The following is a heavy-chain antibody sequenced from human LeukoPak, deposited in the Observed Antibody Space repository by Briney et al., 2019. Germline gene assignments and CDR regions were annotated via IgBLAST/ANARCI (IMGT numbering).Heavy chain of an antibody. Sequence: PGGSLRLSCAASGFTFSSYAMHWVRQAPGKGLEWVAVISYDGSNKYYADSVKGRSTISRDNSKNTLYLQMNSLRAEDTAVYYCAREAYGGNSLDYWGQGTLVTVSS. CDR3: AREAYGGNSLDY. D-gene: IGHD4-23*01. J-gene: IGHJ4*02. CDR1: GFTFSSYA. CDR2: ISYDGSNK. V-gene: IGHV3-30*04.